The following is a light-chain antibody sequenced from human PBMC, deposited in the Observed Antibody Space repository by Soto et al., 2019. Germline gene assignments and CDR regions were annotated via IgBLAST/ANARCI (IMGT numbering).Light chain of an antibody. CDR2: RDS. CDR3: HSYDHTLCGSL. CDR1: SSNIETGYD. V-gene: IGLV1-40*01. J-gene: IGLJ1*01. Sequence: QSVVTPPPSVSGAPGQRVTISCTGNSSNIETGYDVHWYQQLPGTAPRLLIFRDSNRPSGVPDRFSGSKSGTSASPAITELQAEDEADYYCHSYDHTLCGSLSGTGTKFTVL.